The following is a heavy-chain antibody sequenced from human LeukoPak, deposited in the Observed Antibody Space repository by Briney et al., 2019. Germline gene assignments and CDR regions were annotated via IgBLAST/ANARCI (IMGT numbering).Heavy chain of an antibody. CDR3: ARAWSSSSWFDY. V-gene: IGHV1-8*01. CDR2: MNPNSGNT. D-gene: IGHD6-13*01. CDR1: GYTFTSYD. J-gene: IGHJ4*02. Sequence: ASVKVSCMASGYTFTSYDINWVRQATGQGLEWMGWMNPNSGNTGYAQKFQGRVTMTRNTSISTAYMELSSLRSEDTAVYYCARAWSSSSWFDYWGQGTLVTVSS.